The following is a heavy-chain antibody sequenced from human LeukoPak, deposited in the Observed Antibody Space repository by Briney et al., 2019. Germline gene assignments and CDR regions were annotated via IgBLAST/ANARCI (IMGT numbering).Heavy chain of an antibody. CDR3: ARYSHYYYYMDV. Sequence: ASVKVSCKASGYTFTGYYMHWVRQAPGQGLEWMGWINPNSGGTNYAQKFQGRVTMTRDTSISTAYMELSSLRSEDTAVYYCARYSHYYYYMDVWGKGTTVTVSS. V-gene: IGHV1-2*02. CDR1: GYTFTGYY. J-gene: IGHJ6*03. CDR2: INPNSGGT. D-gene: IGHD1-26*01.